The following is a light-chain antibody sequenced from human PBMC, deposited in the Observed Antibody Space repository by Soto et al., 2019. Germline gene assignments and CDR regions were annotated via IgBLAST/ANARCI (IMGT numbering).Light chain of an antibody. V-gene: IGLV2-8*01. CDR2: EVT. CDR1: SSDVGGYNY. J-gene: IGLJ2*01. CDR3: SSYSGTNNVV. Sequence: QSALTQPPSASGSPGQSVTTSCTGTSSDVGGYNYVSWYQQHPGKAPKLIIYEVTKRPSGVPDRFSGSKSGNTASLTVSGLQAEDEADYYCSSYSGTNNVVFGGGTTLTVL.